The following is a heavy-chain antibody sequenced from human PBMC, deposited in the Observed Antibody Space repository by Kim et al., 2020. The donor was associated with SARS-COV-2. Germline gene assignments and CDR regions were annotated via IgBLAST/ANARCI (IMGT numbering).Heavy chain of an antibody. V-gene: IGHV3-30*02. CDR3: AKDRRSSSLFDY. D-gene: IGHD6-13*01. Sequence: HADSVQGRFTIPGDNSKTTLYLQMNSLGAEDTAVYYCAKDRRSSSLFDYWGQGTLVTVSS. J-gene: IGHJ4*02.